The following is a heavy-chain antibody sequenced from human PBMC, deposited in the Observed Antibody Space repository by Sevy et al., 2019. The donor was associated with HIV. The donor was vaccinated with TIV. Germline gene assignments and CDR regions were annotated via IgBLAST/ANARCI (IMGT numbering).Heavy chain of an antibody. CDR1: GFTFSSYA. D-gene: IGHD6-13*01. CDR3: ARGNPYSSSWSSYFDY. J-gene: IGHJ4*02. V-gene: IGHV3-30-3*01. Sequence: GGSLRLSCAASGFTFSSYAMHWVRQAPGKGLEWVAVISYDGSNKYYADSVKGRFTISRDNSKNTLYLQMNSLRAEDTVGYYCARGNPYSSSWSSYFDYWGQGTLVTVSS. CDR2: ISYDGSNK.